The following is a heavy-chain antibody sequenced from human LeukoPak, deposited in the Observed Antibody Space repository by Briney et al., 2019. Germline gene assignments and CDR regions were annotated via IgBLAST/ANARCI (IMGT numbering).Heavy chain of an antibody. V-gene: IGHV3-48*03. CDR2: ISSSGSTI. Sequence: GGSLRLSCAASGFTFSSYEMNWVRQAPGKGLEWVSYISSSGSTIYYADSVKGRFTISRDNAKNSLYLQMNSLRAEDTAVYYCARDRVPSGSYSYYYYGMDVWGKGTTVTVSS. CDR3: ARDRVPSGSYSYYYYGMDV. D-gene: IGHD3-10*01. J-gene: IGHJ6*04. CDR1: GFTFSSYE.